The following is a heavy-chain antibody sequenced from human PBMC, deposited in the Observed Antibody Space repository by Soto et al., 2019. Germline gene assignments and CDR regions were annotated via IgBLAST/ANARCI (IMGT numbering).Heavy chain of an antibody. V-gene: IGHV1-2*04. D-gene: IGHD7-27*01. Sequence: ASVKVSCKASGYTFTGYYMHWVRQAPGQGLEWMGWINPNSGGTNYAQKFQGWVTMTRDTSISTAYMELSRLRSDDTAVYYGATNWGSEDYYYGMDVWGQGTTVTVSS. CDR1: GYTFTGYY. CDR2: INPNSGGT. J-gene: IGHJ6*02. CDR3: ATNWGSEDYYYGMDV.